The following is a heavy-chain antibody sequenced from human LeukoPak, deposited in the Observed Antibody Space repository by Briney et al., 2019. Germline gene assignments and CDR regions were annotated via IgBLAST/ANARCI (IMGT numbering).Heavy chain of an antibody. CDR2: IYYTGST. J-gene: IGHJ4*02. CDR3: ARVGGWEPKLHGISFDY. Sequence: SETLSLTCTVSGGSISSYYWSWIRQPPGKRLEWTGYIYYTGSTNCNPSLKSRVTMSADASKNQFSLKLSSVTAADTAVYFCARVGGWEPKLHGISFDYLGQGTLVTVSS. V-gene: IGHV4-59*01. D-gene: IGHD1-26*01. CDR1: GGSISSYY.